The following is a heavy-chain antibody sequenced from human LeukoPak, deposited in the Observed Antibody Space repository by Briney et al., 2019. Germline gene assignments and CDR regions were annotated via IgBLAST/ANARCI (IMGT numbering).Heavy chain of an antibody. V-gene: IGHV3-74*01. CDR1: GLIFRHDW. J-gene: IGHJ4*02. Sequence: GGSLRLSCTTSGLIFRHDWIHWVRQAPGKGLEWVSHITQDGSSTFYADSVKGRFTTSRDNAKNTVFLQMNSLTAEDTGVYYCATDDYRGLGYWGQGILVTVSS. D-gene: IGHD4-11*01. CDR3: ATDDYRGLGY. CDR2: ITQDGSST.